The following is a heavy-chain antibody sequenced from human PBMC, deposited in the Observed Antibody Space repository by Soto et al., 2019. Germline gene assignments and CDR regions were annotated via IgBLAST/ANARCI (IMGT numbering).Heavy chain of an antibody. CDR2: IQSGGTT. J-gene: IGHJ6*03. V-gene: IGHV3-66*01. Sequence: GQALRLSYSASGFSASSEYMSLVRQAPGKGLEWVSLIQSGGTTYYAGSVKGRFTISRDYSENTLFLQMNSLRVEDTAVYYCTRDDVHFNGDRYYGVPMDVWGKGT. D-gene: IGHD2-8*01. CDR3: TRDDVHFNGDRYYGVPMDV. CDR1: GFSASSEY.